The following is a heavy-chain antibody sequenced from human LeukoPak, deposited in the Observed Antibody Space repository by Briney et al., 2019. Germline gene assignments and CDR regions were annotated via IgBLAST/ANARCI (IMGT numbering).Heavy chain of an antibody. V-gene: IGHV4-61*02. J-gene: IGHJ4*02. CDR3: ARLALQEVGATQTYYLDY. CDR1: GGSISSGSYY. CDR2: IYTSGST. Sequence: SETLSLTCTVSGGSISSGSYYWSWIRQPAGKGLEWIGRIYTSGSTNYNPSLKSRVTISVDTSKNQFSLKLSSVTAADTAVYYCARLALQEVGATQTYYLDYWGQGTLVTVSS. D-gene: IGHD1-26*01.